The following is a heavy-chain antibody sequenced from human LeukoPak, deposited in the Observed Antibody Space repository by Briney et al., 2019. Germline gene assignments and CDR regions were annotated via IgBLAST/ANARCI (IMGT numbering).Heavy chain of an antibody. V-gene: IGHV4-34*01. CDR1: GGSFSGYY. Sequence: SETLSLTCAVYGGSFSGYYWSWIRQPPGKGPEWIGEINNSGNTNYNASLKSRVTISVDASKNQFSLKLNSVTAADTAVYYCARGLYSGWSGSFDYWGQGTLVTVSS. CDR3: ARGLYSGWSGSFDY. CDR2: INNSGNT. D-gene: IGHD5-12*01. J-gene: IGHJ4*02.